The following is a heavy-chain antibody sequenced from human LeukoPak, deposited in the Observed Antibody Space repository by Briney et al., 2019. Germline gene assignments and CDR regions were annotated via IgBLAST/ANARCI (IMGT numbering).Heavy chain of an antibody. J-gene: IGHJ4*02. Sequence: PGGSLRLSCAASGFTFSSYWMSWVRQAPGKGLEWVANIKEDGSEKYYVDSVKGRFTISRDNAKNSLYLQMNSLRAEDTAVYHCARAGVLWFGESKFDYWGQGTQVTVSS. V-gene: IGHV3-7*03. CDR3: ARAGVLWFGESKFDY. D-gene: IGHD3-10*01. CDR1: GFTFSSYW. CDR2: IKEDGSEK.